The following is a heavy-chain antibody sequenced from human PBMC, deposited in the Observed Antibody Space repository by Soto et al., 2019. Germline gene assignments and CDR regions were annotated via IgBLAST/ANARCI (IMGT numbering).Heavy chain of an antibody. CDR1: GFTSSNSA. CDR3: ATGWPGGFDY. CDR2: ISGSGGST. Sequence: EVQLLESGGGLVQPGESLRLSCAASGFTSSNSAMSWVRQAPGKGLEWVSGISGSGGSTYYADSVKGRFTISRDISKNTLSLQMNSLRVEDTAVYYCATGWPGGFDYWVQGTLVTVSS. D-gene: IGHD2-15*01. V-gene: IGHV3-23*01. J-gene: IGHJ4*01.